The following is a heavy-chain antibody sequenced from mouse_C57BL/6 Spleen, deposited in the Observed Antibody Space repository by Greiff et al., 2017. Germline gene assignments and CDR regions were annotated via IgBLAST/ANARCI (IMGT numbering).Heavy chain of an antibody. CDR1: GYTFTSYW. D-gene: IGHD2-5*01. CDR3: ARDYSNYVGAWFAY. J-gene: IGHJ3*01. V-gene: IGHV1-52*01. CDR2: IDPSDSET. Sequence: QVQLKQPGAELVRPGSSVKLSCKASGYTFTSYWMHWVKQRPIQGLEWIGNIDPSDSETHYNQKFKDKATLTVDKSSSTAYMQLSSLTSEDSAVYYCARDYSNYVGAWFAYWGQGTLVTVSA.